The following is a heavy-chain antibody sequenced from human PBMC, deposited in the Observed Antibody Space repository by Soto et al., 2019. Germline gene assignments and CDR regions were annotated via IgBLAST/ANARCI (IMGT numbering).Heavy chain of an antibody. CDR1: DDSINSDKYY. D-gene: IGHD5-12*01. CDR2: IYYRGNA. V-gene: IGHV4-39*01. J-gene: IGHJ4*02. Sequence: PSETLSLTCSVSDDSINSDKYYWGWIRQPPGKGLEWIGSIYYRGNASYNPSLQTRVTISLDKPKSQFSLKLNSVTAADSAVYFCARLEGLATISYYFDFWGPGALVTVSS. CDR3: ARLEGLATISYYFDF.